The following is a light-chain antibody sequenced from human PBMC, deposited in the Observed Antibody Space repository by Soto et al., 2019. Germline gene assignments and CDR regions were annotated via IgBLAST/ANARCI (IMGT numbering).Light chain of an antibody. J-gene: IGKJ4*01. CDR1: QSVSSSY. CDR3: QQYGSSPLT. Sequence: EMVLTQSPGTLSLSPGERATLSCRASQSVSSSYLAWYQQKPGQAPRLLSYGASSRSTGIPDRFSGSGSGTDFTITISRLEPEDFAVYYCQQYGSSPLTFGGGTKVEIK. CDR2: GAS. V-gene: IGKV3-20*01.